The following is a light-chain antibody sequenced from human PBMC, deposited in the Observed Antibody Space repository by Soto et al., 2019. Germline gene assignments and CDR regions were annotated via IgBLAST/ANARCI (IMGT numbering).Light chain of an antibody. CDR3: ISYTSSFTDV. J-gene: IGLJ1*01. CDR1: SSDVGGYNF. CDR2: DAT. Sequence: QSALTQPASVSGSLGQSITISCTGTSSDVGGYNFVSWYQQHPGKAPKLIIFDATNRPSGVSNRFSGSKSNNTASLTISGLQAEDEADYHCISYTSSFTDVFGPGTKLTVL. V-gene: IGLV2-14*03.